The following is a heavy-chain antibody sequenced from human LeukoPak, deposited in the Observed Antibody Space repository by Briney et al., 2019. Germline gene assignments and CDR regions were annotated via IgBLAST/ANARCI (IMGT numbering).Heavy chain of an antibody. CDR2: ISYDGSNK. V-gene: IGHV3-30*03. CDR3: ARDYYDMGY. D-gene: IGHD3-22*01. J-gene: IGHJ4*02. Sequence: GGSLRLSCAASGFTVSSNYMSWVRQAPGKGLEWVAVISYDGSNKYYADSVKGRITISRDNSKNTLYLQMNSLRAEDTAVYYCARDYYDMGYWGQGTLVTVSS. CDR1: GFTVSSNY.